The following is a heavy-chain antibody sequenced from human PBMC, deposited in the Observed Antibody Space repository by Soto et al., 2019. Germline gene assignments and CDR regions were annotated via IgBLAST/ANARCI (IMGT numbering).Heavy chain of an antibody. D-gene: IGHD2-21*02. Sequence: QVQLQESGPGLVKPSETLSLTCTVSGGSISRYYWSWIRQPPGKGLEWIGYMYNTGSTVYNPSFKSRVTTSXHXSXNXISPKLNSVTAADTAVYYCARDLWGYCGTDCYPLDVWGQGTTVTVSS. CDR3: ARDLWGYCGTDCYPLDV. J-gene: IGHJ6*02. V-gene: IGHV4-59*01. CDR2: MYNTGST. CDR1: GGSISRYY.